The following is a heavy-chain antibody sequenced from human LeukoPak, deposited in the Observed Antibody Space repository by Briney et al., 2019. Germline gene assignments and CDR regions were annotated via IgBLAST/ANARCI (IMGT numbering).Heavy chain of an antibody. CDR1: GGSFSGYY. Sequence: SETLSLTCAVYGGSFSGYYWSWIRQPPGKGPEWIGEINHSGSTNHNPTLKSQVNISVYTPKNQFSLKLSSVTAADTAVYYCARGRESSGYYFVYWGQGTLVTVSS. CDR2: INHSGST. D-gene: IGHD3-22*01. J-gene: IGHJ4*02. V-gene: IGHV4-34*01. CDR3: ARGRESSGYYFVY.